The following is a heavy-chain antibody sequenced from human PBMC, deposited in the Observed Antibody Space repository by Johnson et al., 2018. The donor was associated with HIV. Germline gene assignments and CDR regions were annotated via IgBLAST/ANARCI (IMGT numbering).Heavy chain of an antibody. V-gene: IGHV3-64*01. CDR3: ARGQLWLLDDALDI. CDR2: ISSNGGST. Sequence: VQLVESGGGLVQPGGSLRLSCAASGFTFSSYAMHWVRQAPGKGLEYVSAISSNGGSTYYANSVKGRFTISRDNSKNTLYLQMKSLRAEDTAVYYCARGQLWLLDDALDIWGQGTMVTVSS. J-gene: IGHJ3*02. CDR1: GFTFSSYA. D-gene: IGHD5-18*01.